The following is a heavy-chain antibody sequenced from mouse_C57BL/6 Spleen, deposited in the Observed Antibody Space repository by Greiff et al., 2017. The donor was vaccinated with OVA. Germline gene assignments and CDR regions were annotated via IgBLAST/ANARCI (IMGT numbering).Heavy chain of an antibody. D-gene: IGHD4-1*01. J-gene: IGHJ4*01. Sequence: VQLQQSGPGLVQPSQSLSITCTVSGFSLTSYGVHWVRQSPGKGLEWLGVIWSGGGTAYNAAFIYRLSISKDNSKSQVFFKMNSLQANDTAIYYCAPLTGSAMDYWGQGTSVTVSS. V-gene: IGHV2-2*02. CDR3: APLTGSAMDY. CDR1: GFSLTSYG. CDR2: IWSGGGT.